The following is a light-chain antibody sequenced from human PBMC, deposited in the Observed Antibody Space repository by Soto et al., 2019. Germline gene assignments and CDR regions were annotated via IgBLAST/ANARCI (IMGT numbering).Light chain of an antibody. V-gene: IGLV2-8*01. CDR2: KVS. CDR1: SSDVGGYNY. Sequence: QSVLTQPASVSGSPGQSITISCTGTSSDVGGYNYVSWYQQHPGKAPKLMIYKVSRRPSGAPDRFSGSKSGNTASLTVSGLQAEDGAVYYCNSYAGSNNLGVFGTGTKVTAL. CDR3: NSYAGSNNLGV. J-gene: IGLJ1*01.